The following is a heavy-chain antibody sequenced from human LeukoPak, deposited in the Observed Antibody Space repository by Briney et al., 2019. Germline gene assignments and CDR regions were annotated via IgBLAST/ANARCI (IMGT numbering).Heavy chain of an antibody. CDR1: GGTFSSYA. D-gene: IGHD5-24*01. Sequence: SVKVSCKASGGTFSSYAISWVRQAPGQGLEWMGRIIPIFGIANYAQKFQGRVTITADKSTSTAYMELSSLRSDDTAVYYCARAQMATYYYGMDVWGQGTTVTVSS. J-gene: IGHJ6*02. V-gene: IGHV1-69*04. CDR3: ARAQMATYYYGMDV. CDR2: IIPIFGIA.